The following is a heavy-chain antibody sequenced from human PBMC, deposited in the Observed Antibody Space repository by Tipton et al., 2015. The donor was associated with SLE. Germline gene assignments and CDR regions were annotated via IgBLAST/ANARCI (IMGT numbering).Heavy chain of an antibody. Sequence: LRLSCTVSGGSISSYYWSWIRQPPGKGLEWIGYIYHSGSTNYNPSLKSRVTISVDTSKNQFSLKLSSVTAADTAVYYCARRQLIGAYYFDYWGQGTLVTVSS. CDR1: GGSISSYY. V-gene: IGHV4-59*01. D-gene: IGHD3-3*01. CDR2: IYHSGST. CDR3: ARRQLIGAYYFDY. J-gene: IGHJ4*02.